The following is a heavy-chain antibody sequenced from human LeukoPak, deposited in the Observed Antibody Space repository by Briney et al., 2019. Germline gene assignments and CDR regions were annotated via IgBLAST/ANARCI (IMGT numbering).Heavy chain of an antibody. CDR1: SGSISSYY. V-gene: IGHV4-4*07. CDR3: AGQGRLPSGTYAGLFDY. J-gene: IGHJ4*02. Sequence: SETLSLTCTVSSGSISSYYWSWIRQPAGKGLEWIGRIYTSGSTNYNPSLKSRVTMSVDTSKNQFSLELNSVTAADTAVYYCAGQGRLPSGTYAGLFDYWGQGTLVTVSS. CDR2: IYTSGST. D-gene: IGHD1-26*01.